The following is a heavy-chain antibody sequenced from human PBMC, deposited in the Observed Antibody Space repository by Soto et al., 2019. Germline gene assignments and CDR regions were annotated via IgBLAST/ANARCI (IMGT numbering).Heavy chain of an antibody. CDR1: A. Sequence: ALRWPQQYHGQGLEWMGWISAYNGNTNYAQKLQGRVTMTTDTSTSTAYMELRSLRSDDTAVYYCARDHSSSWYHRSDFRRQRTLVTGSS. CDR2: ISAYNGNT. J-gene: IGHJ4*02. CDR3: ARDHSSSWYHRSDF. V-gene: IGHV1-18*01. D-gene: IGHD6-13*01.